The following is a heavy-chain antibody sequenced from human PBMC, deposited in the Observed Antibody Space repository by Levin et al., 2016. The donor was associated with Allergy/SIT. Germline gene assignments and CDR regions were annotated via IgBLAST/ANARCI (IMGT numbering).Heavy chain of an antibody. V-gene: IGHV3-21*01. CDR3: AREPAMIVVVNGVTDDDY. D-gene: IGHD3-22*01. J-gene: IGHJ4*02. CDR2: ISSSSSYI. Sequence: WIRQPPGKGLEWVSSISSSSSYIYYADSVKGRFTISRDNAKNSLYLQMNSLRAEDTAVYYCAREPAMIVVVNGVTDDDYWGQGTLVTVSS.